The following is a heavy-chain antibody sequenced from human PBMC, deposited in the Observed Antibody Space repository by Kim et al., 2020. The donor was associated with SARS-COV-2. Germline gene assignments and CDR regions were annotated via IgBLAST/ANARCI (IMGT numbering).Heavy chain of an antibody. D-gene: IGHD2-2*01. CDR3: ARAKRYQLLGFDY. V-gene: IGHV4-39*01. Sequence: YNRSIKTRVTISVDTSKNQFSLKLSSATAADTAVYYCARAKRYQLLGFDYWGQGTLVTVSS. J-gene: IGHJ4*02.